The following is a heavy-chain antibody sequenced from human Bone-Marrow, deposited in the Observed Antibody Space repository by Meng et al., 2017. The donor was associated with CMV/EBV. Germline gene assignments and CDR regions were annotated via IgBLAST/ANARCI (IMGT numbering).Heavy chain of an antibody. CDR3: AREYCSSTSCYPDAFDI. Sequence: GGSLRLSCAASGLTLRSYAMHWVRQAPGKGLEWVAVISYDGSNKYYADSVKGRFTISRDNSKNTLYLQMNSLRAEDTAVYYCAREYCSSTSCYPDAFDIWGQGTMVTVSS. CDR2: ISYDGSNK. CDR1: GLTLRSYA. D-gene: IGHD2-2*01. J-gene: IGHJ3*02. V-gene: IGHV3-30*04.